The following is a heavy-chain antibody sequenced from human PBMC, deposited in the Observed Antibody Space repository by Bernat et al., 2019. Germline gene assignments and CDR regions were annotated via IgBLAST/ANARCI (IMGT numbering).Heavy chain of an antibody. CDR1: GFTFSSYS. J-gene: IGHJ6*03. CDR2: ISSSSSSYI. Sequence: EVQLVESGGGLVKPGGSLRLSCAASGFTFSSYSMNWVRQAPGKGLEWVSSISSSSSSYIYYADSVKGRFTISRDNAKNSLYLQMNSLRAEDTAVYYCARDRAGGRFLEWPTLYYMDVWGKGTTVTVSS. V-gene: IGHV3-21*01. CDR3: ARDRAGGRFLEWPTLYYMDV. D-gene: IGHD3-3*01.